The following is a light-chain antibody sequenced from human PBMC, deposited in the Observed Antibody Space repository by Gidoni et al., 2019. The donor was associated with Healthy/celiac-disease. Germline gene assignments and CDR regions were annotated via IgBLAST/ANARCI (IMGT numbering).Light chain of an antibody. Sequence: SQSVSSNLAWYQQKPGQAPRLLIYGASTRATGIPARFSGSGSGTEFTLTISSLQSEDFAVYYCQQYNNWPPGFTFGPGTKLDIK. CDR1: QSVSSN. CDR2: GAS. CDR3: QQYNNWPPGFT. J-gene: IGKJ3*01. V-gene: IGKV3-15*01.